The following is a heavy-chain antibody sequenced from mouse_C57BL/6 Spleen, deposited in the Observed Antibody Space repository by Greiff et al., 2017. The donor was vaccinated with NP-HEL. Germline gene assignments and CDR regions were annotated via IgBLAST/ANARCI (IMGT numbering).Heavy chain of an antibody. CDR2: IYWDDDK. J-gene: IGHJ1*03. Sequence: QVTLKVSGPGILQSSQTLSLTCSFSGFSLSTSGMGVSWIRQPSAQGLEWLAHIYWDDDKRYNPSLKSRLTISKDTSRNQVFLKITSVDTADTATYYCARMAATGYCDVWGTGTTVTVSS. D-gene: IGHD6-1*01. V-gene: IGHV8-12*01. CDR1: GFSLSTSGMG. CDR3: ARMAATGYCDV.